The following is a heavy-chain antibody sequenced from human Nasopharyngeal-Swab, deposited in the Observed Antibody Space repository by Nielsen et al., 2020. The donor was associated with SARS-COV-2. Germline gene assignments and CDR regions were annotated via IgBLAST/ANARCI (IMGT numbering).Heavy chain of an antibody. CDR1: GFTFSSYW. Sequence: GGSLRLSCAASGFTFSSYWMSWVRQAPGKGLEWVAIIKKDGSEKYYVDSVKGRFTISRDNAKNSLYLQMNSLRAEDTAVYYCARESTIAVAGTLLYYYYYYMDVWGKGTTVTVSS. CDR2: IKKDGSEK. CDR3: ARESTIAVAGTLLYYYYYYMDV. J-gene: IGHJ6*03. V-gene: IGHV3-7*01. D-gene: IGHD6-19*01.